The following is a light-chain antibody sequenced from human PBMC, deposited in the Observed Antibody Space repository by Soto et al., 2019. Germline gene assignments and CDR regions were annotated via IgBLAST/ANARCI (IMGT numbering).Light chain of an antibody. Sequence: DIQMTQSPSTLSASVGDRVTITCRASQSISSWVAWYQQKPGKAPKLLIYDASTLESGVPSRVSGSGSVTDFTRTISSLQPDDFATYYCQQYNSYPRTFGQGTKLQI. V-gene: IGKV1-5*01. CDR3: QQYNSYPRT. J-gene: IGKJ1*01. CDR1: QSISSW. CDR2: DAS.